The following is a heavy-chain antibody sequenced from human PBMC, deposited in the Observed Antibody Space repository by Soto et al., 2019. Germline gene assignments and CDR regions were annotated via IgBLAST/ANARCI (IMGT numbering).Heavy chain of an antibody. CDR3: ARDGVAAGLYLDN. J-gene: IGHJ4*02. D-gene: IGHD6-19*01. CDR2: INQDGSEK. Sequence: WGCLRLSXAACGLGFRSYGMSWVRQAPGKGLEWVANINQDGSEKYYVDSVRGRFIISRDNAENSLYLQMNSLRAEDTALYYCARDGVAAGLYLDNWGQGTLVTVSS. CDR1: GLGFRSYG. V-gene: IGHV3-7*01.